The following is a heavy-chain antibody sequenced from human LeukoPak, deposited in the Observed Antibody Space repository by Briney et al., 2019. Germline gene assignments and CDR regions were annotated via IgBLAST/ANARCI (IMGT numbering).Heavy chain of an antibody. CDR2: IKSKTDGGTT. CDR3: TTRHGSGSPFDY. CDR1: GFTFSNAW. Sequence: GGSLRLSCAASGFTFSNAWMSWVRQAPGKGLERVGRIKSKTDGGTTDYAAPVKGRFTISRDDSKNTLYLQMNSLKTEDTAVYYCTTRHGSGSPFDYWGQGTLVTVSS. V-gene: IGHV3-15*01. D-gene: IGHD3-10*01. J-gene: IGHJ4*02.